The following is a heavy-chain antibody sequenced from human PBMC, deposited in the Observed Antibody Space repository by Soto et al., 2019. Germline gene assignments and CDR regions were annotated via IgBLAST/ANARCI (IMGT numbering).Heavy chain of an antibody. CDR2: IAYDGRNK. J-gene: IGHJ4*02. CDR1: GFTFSSYA. Sequence: HPGGSLRLSCAASGFTFSSYAMHWVRQAPGKGLGWVAVIAYDGRNKYYADSVKGRFTISRDNSKNTLYLQMNSLRIEDTAVYYCARELERVFDYWGQGTLVTVSS. V-gene: IGHV3-30*04. D-gene: IGHD1-1*01. CDR3: ARELERVFDY.